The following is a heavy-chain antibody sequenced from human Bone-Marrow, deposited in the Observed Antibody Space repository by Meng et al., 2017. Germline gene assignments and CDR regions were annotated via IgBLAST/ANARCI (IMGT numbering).Heavy chain of an antibody. D-gene: IGHD6-13*01. V-gene: IGHV4-39*07. J-gene: IGHJ6*02. CDR1: GGSISSSSYY. CDR3: ARHDPPASSSRFPNLYYYYGMDV. CDR2: IYYSGST. Sequence: SETLSLTCTVSGGSISSSSYYWGWIRQPPGKGLEWIGSIYYSGSTYYNPSLKSRVTISVDTSKNQFSLKLSSVTAADTAVYYCARHDPPASSSRFPNLYYYYGMDVWGQGTTVTVSS.